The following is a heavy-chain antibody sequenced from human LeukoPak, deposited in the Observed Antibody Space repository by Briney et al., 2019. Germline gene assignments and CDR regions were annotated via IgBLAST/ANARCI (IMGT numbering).Heavy chain of an antibody. V-gene: IGHV1-18*01. CDR2: ISAYNGNT. J-gene: IGHJ4*02. CDR1: GYTFTSYG. D-gene: IGHD1-26*01. CDR3: ARNPNGGVGANYTSY. Sequence: GASVKVSCKASGYTFTSYGISWVRQAPGQGLEWMGWISAYNGNTNYAQKLQGRVTMTTDTSTSTAYMELRSLRSDDTAVYYCARNPNGGVGANYTSYWDQGTLVTVSS.